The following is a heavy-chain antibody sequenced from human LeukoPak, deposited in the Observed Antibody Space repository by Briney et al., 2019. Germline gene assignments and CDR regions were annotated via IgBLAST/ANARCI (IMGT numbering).Heavy chain of an antibody. CDR1: GFTFDDYA. J-gene: IGHJ6*02. D-gene: IGHD6-19*01. CDR3: AGTIGGIAVAGEYYYYGMDV. Sequence: GGSLRLSCAASGFTFDDYAMRWVRQAPGKGLEWVSGISWNSGSIGYADSVKGRFTISRDNAKDSLYLQMNSLRAEDTALYYCAGTIGGIAVAGEYYYYGMDVWGQGTTVTVSS. V-gene: IGHV3-9*01. CDR2: ISWNSGSI.